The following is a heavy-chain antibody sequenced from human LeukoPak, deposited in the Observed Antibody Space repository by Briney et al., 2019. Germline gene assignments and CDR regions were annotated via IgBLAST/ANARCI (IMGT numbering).Heavy chain of an antibody. J-gene: IGHJ4*02. CDR3: ARANFLYCSSSTCLFDY. Sequence: ASVTVSCTASGYTFTDYYMHWVRQAPGQGFEWMGWINPNDGDTNYAQKLQGRVTMTRDTSISTAHMEVSRLRSDDTAVYYCARANFLYCSSSTCLFDYWGQGTLVTVSS. D-gene: IGHD2-2*01. V-gene: IGHV1-2*02. CDR1: GYTFTDYY. CDR2: INPNDGDT.